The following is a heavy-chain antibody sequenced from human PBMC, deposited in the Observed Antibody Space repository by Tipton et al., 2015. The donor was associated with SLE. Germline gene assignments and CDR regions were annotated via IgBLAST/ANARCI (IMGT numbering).Heavy chain of an antibody. CDR1: GFTFSKAW. D-gene: IGHD3-3*01. CDR2: IKSKTDGGTT. J-gene: IGHJ4*02. Sequence: GSLRLSCATSGFTFSKAWMSWVRQAPGKGLEWVGRIKSKTDGGTTDYAAPVKGRFTISRGDSKNTLYLQMDSLKTEDTAVYYCTTAEVIFGVDHWGQGTLVTVSS. V-gene: IGHV3-15*01. CDR3: TTAEVIFGVDH.